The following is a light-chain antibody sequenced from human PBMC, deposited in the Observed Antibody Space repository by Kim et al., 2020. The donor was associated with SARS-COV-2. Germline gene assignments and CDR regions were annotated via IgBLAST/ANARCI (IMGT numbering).Light chain of an antibody. CDR2: YDS. V-gene: IGLV3-21*04. CDR1: NIGSKS. J-gene: IGLJ2*01. Sequence: SYELTQPPSVSVAPGKTARITCGGNNIGSKSVHWYQQKPGQAPVLVIYYDSDRPSGIPERFSGSNSGNTATLTISRVEAGDEADYYCQVWDEVFGGG. CDR3: QVWDEV.